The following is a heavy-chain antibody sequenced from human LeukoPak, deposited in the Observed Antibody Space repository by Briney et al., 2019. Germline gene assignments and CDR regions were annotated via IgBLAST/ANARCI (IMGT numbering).Heavy chain of an antibody. Sequence: GGSLRLSCAASGFTFSSYGMHWVRQAPGKGLEWVAVISYDGSNKYYADSVKGRFTISRDNSKNTLYLQMNSLRAEDTAVYYCAKDGSSSGYQCPFDYWGQGTLVTVSS. J-gene: IGHJ4*02. CDR1: GFTFSSYG. V-gene: IGHV3-30*18. D-gene: IGHD3-22*01. CDR3: AKDGSSSGYQCPFDY. CDR2: ISYDGSNK.